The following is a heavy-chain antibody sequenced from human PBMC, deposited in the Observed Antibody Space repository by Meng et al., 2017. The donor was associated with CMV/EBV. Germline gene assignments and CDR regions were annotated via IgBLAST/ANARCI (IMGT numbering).Heavy chain of an antibody. Sequence: LKISCAASGFTFSSYAMSWVRQAPGKGLEWVSVIYSGGSSTYYADSVKGRFTISRDNSKNTLYLQMNSLRAEDTAVYYCAKFSQGSGSYYRRNYYYGMDVWGQGTTVTVSS. CDR2: IYSGGSST. J-gene: IGHJ6*02. CDR3: AKFSQGSGSYYRRNYYYGMDV. CDR1: GFTFSSYA. D-gene: IGHD3-10*01. V-gene: IGHV3-23*03.